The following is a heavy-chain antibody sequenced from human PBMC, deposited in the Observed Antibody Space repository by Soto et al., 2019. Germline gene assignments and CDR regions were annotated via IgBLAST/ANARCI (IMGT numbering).Heavy chain of an antibody. CDR1: GYTFTSYY. CDR3: ARGMTTVTSHAFDI. Sequence: QVQLVQSGAEVKKPGASVKVSCKASGYTFTSYYMHWVRQAPGQGLEWMGIINPTSGGTHYAQKFQGRVTMTRDTSTSTVYMELSSLRSEDTAVYYCARGMTTVTSHAFDIWGQGTMVTVSS. CDR2: INPTSGGT. V-gene: IGHV1-46*01. J-gene: IGHJ3*02. D-gene: IGHD4-4*01.